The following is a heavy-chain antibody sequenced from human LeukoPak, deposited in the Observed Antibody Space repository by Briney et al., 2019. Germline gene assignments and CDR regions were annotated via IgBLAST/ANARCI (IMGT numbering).Heavy chain of an antibody. CDR3: AKANWVSNADAVW. CDR1: GFTVSSNY. CDR2: IYSGGST. Sequence: GGSLRLSCAASGFTVSSNYMSWVRQAPGKGLEWVSVIYSGGSTYYADSVKGRFTLSRDDSRNTVYLQLNNLRVEDTAIYYCAKANWVSNADAVWWGQGTQVTVSS. D-gene: IGHD1-1*01. V-gene: IGHV3-53*01. J-gene: IGHJ4*02.